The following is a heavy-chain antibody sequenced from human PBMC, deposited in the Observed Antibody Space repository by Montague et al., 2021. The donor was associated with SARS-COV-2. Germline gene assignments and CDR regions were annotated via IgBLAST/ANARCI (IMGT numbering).Heavy chain of an antibody. CDR3: AKEREVVRAARTLFAFDC. CDR1: GGSFSGYY. D-gene: IGHD2-2*01. J-gene: IGHJ3*01. V-gene: IGHV4-34*01. Sequence: SETLSLTCAVYGGSFSGYYRSWLRQSPRSGLEWIGEINHSGSANYSPSLKSRVTISVDTSKNQFTLKLTSVTAADTAVYYCAKEREVVRAARTLFAFDCWGQGTMVTVSS. CDR2: INHSGSA.